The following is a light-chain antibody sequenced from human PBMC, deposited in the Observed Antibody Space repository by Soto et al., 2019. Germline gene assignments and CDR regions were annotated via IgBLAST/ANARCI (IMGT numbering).Light chain of an antibody. CDR1: SSDVGGYNY. CDR3: SSYTTDNTRV. J-gene: IGLJ2*01. Sequence: QSALTQPASVSESPGQSITIFCTGTSSDVGGYNYVSWYQQYPGKAPKLMIYEVNNRPSGVSNRFSGSKSGNTASLTISGLQADDEADYYCSSYTTDNTRVFGGGTKLTVL. CDR2: EVN. V-gene: IGLV2-14*01.